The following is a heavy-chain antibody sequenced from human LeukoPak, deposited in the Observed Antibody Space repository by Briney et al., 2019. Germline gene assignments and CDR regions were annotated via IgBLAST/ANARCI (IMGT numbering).Heavy chain of an antibody. V-gene: IGHV4-61*02. CDR3: ARDPLAALGKWFGP. CDR2: IYSSGSV. Sequence: SETLSLTCTVSGASISSGGYYWSWIRQPAGKGLEWIGRIYSSGSVNYNPSLKSRVTISMDTSKDQFSLKLTSVTAADTAVYYCARDPLAALGKWFGPWGQGILVTVSS. J-gene: IGHJ5*02. D-gene: IGHD6-13*01. CDR1: GASISSGGYY.